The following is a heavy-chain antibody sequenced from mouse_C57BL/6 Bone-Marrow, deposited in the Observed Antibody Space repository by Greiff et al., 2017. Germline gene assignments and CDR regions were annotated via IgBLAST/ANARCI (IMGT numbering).Heavy chain of an antibody. CDR2: IDPSDSYT. CDR3: ATTVPFAY. D-gene: IGHD1-1*01. Sequence: QVQLQQPGAELVMPGASVKLSCKASGYTFTSYWMHWVKQRPGQGLEWIGEIDPSDSYTNYNQKFKGKSTLTVDKSSSTAYMQLSSLTSEDSAVYYCATTVPFAYWGQGTLVTVSA. V-gene: IGHV1-69*01. CDR1: GYTFTSYW. J-gene: IGHJ3*01.